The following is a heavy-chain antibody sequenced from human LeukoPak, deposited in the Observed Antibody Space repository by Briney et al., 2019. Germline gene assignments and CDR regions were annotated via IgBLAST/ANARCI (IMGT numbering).Heavy chain of an antibody. J-gene: IGHJ4*02. V-gene: IGHV3-21*01. D-gene: IGHD6-6*01. Sequence: PGGSLRLSCAASGFTFSSYSMNWVRQAPGKGLEWVSSISSSSSYIYYADSVKGRFTISRDNAKNSLYLQMNSLRAEDTAVYYCASSRHEYSSSSGPYFWGQGTLVTVSS. CDR2: ISSSSSYI. CDR3: ASSRHEYSSSSGPYF. CDR1: GFTFSSYS.